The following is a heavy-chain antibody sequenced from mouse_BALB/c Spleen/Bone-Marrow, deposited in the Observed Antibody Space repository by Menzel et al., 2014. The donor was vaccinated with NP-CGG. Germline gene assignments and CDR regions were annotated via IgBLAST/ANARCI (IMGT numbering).Heavy chain of an antibody. V-gene: IGHV5-9-3*01. D-gene: IGHD2-3*01. CDR2: ISSGGSYT. J-gene: IGHJ2*01. CDR1: GFTFSNYA. CDR3: ARQDGFDY. Sequence: EVQRVESGGGLVKPGGSLKLSCAASGFTFSNYAMSWVRQTPEKRLEWVAIISSGGSYTYYPDSVKGRFTISRDNAKTTLYLQMSSLRSEDTAMYYCARQDGFDYWGQGTTLTVSS.